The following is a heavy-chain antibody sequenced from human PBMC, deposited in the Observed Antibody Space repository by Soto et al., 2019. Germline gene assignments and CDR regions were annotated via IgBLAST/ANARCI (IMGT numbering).Heavy chain of an antibody. V-gene: IGHV3-74*03. CDR1: GFTFRSYY. J-gene: IGHJ6*02. D-gene: IGHD3-16*01. Sequence: PGGSLRLSCAASGFTFRSYYMHWVRQAPGKGLVWVSRINGDGSSTAFADSVKGRFTISRDNAKNTLSLQMNSLRVEDSAVYYCVRGGALTYYYYGMDVWGQGTTVTVSS. CDR2: INGDGSST. CDR3: VRGGALTYYYYGMDV.